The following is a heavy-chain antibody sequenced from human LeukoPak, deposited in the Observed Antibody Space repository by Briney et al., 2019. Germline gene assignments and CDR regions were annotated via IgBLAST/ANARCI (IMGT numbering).Heavy chain of an antibody. CDR3: ARDGVAAALDY. D-gene: IGHD6-13*01. CDR2: INHSGST. Sequence: SETLSLTCAAYGGSFSGYYWSWIRQPPGRGLEWIGEINHSGSTNYNPSLKSRVTISVDTSKNHFSLKLSSVTAADTAVYYCARDGVAAALDYWGQGTLVTVSS. CDR1: GGSFSGYY. V-gene: IGHV4-34*01. J-gene: IGHJ4*02.